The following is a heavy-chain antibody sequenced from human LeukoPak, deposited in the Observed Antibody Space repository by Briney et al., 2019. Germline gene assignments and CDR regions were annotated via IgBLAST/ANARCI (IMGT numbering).Heavy chain of an antibody. J-gene: IGHJ4*02. D-gene: IGHD2-21*02. V-gene: IGHV3-23*01. Sequence: GGPLRLSCAASGFTFSSYAMSWVRQAPGKGLEWVSAISGSGGSTYHADSVKGRFTISRDNSKNTLYLQMNSLRAEDMAVYYCAKDIGRVVTAPLFDYWGQGTLVTVSS. CDR3: AKDIGRVVTAPLFDY. CDR1: GFTFSSYA. CDR2: ISGSGGST.